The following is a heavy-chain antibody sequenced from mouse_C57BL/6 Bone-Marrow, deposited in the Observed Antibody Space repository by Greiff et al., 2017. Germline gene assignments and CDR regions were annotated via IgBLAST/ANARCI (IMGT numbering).Heavy chain of an antibody. Sequence: VKLMESGAELARPGASVKLSCKASGYTFTSYGISWVKQRTGQGLEWIGEIYPRSGNTYYNEKFKGKATLTADKSSSTAYMELRSLTSEDSAVYFCARGWLLWYFDVWGTGTTVTVSS. D-gene: IGHD2-3*01. J-gene: IGHJ1*03. CDR1: GYTFTSYG. CDR2: IYPRSGNT. V-gene: IGHV1-81*01. CDR3: ARGWLLWYFDV.